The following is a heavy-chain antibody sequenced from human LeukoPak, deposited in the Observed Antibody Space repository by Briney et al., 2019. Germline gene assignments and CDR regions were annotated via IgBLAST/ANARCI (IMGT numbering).Heavy chain of an antibody. CDR1: GYTFTSYD. J-gene: IGHJ4*02. Sequence: ASVKLSSKASGYTFTSYDISWVRQATGQGLEWMGWMNPNSGNTGYAQKFQGRVTMTRNTSISTAYMELSSLRSEDTAVYYCARVAGFGFYYFDYWGQGNLVTVSS. D-gene: IGHD3-16*01. CDR3: ARVAGFGFYYFDY. CDR2: MNPNSGNT. V-gene: IGHV1-8*01.